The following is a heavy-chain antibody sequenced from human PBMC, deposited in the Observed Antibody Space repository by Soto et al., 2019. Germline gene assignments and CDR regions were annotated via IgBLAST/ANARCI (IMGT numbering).Heavy chain of an antibody. D-gene: IGHD3-22*01. CDR3: ARDYPSRGYYYDSSGYYYVSLDY. Sequence: RRLSFAASGFTFSSSAMHWVRQAPCKVLEWVAVISYDGSNKYYADSVKGRFTISRDNSKNTLYLQMNSLRAEDTAVYYCARDYPSRGYYYDSSGYYYVSLDYSGQGTLVPVSS. V-gene: IGHV3-30-3*01. J-gene: IGHJ4*02. CDR2: ISYDGSNK. CDR1: GFTFSSSA.